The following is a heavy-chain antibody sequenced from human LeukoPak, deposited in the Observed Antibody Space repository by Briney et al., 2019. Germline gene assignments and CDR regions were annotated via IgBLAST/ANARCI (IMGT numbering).Heavy chain of an antibody. D-gene: IGHD3-22*01. J-gene: IGHJ5*02. Sequence: SETLSLTCTVSGGSMSPYHWGWIRQPPGKGLEWTGYIYCSGSTNYNPSLKSRVTISVDTSKNQFSLKLSSVTAADTAIYYCAREGSYYDSSANWFDPWGQGTLVTVSS. CDR1: GGSMSPYH. CDR2: IYCSGST. CDR3: AREGSYYDSSANWFDP. V-gene: IGHV4-59*12.